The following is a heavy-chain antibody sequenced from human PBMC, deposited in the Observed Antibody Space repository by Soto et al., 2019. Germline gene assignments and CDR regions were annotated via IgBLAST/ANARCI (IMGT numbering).Heavy chain of an antibody. J-gene: IGHJ4*02. Sequence: QVQLQESGPGLVKPSQTLSLTCTVSGGSISSGDYYWSWIRQPPGKGLEWIGYIYYSGSTYYNPSLTSRVTISVDTSKNQFSLKLSSVTAADTAVYYCARGPEDLKRFDWLLSPFDYWGQGTLVTVSS. CDR1: GGSISSGDYY. D-gene: IGHD3-9*01. CDR2: IYYSGST. CDR3: ARGPEDLKRFDWLLSPFDY. V-gene: IGHV4-30-4*01.